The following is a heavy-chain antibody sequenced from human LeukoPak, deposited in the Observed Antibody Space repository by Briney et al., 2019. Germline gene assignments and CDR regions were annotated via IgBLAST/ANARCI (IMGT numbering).Heavy chain of an antibody. J-gene: IGHJ4*02. CDR2: ISSSGSPI. V-gene: IGHV3-48*03. CDR1: GFTFKNYE. D-gene: IGHD6-19*01. CDR3: ARGPSVGSGWSPDY. Sequence: GGSLRLSCAVSGFTFKNYEMNWVRQAPGKGLEGVSYISSSGSPIYYADSVNGRFTISRDNAKNSLYLQMNSLRAEDTAVYYCARGPSVGSGWSPDYWGQGTLVTVSS.